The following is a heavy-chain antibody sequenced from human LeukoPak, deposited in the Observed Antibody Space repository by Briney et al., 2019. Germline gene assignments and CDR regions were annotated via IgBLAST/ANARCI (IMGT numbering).Heavy chain of an antibody. V-gene: IGHV3-48*04. J-gene: IGHJ5*02. D-gene: IGHD2-15*01. CDR2: ISDSSITM. CDR3: ARDGGFCSGGFCYRLFDP. CDR1: GFTFSSHN. Sequence: GGSLRLSCAASGFTFSSHNMVWVRQPPGKGLEWISYISDSSITMYYADSVKGRFTISRDNAKNSLYLQMNSLRAEGTAVYYCARDGGFCSGGFCYRLFDPWGRGTLVTVSS.